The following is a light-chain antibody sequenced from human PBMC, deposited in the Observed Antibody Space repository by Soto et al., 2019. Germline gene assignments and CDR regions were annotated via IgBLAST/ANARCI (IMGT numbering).Light chain of an antibody. CDR3: QHYGTSAL. CDR1: QSVSDSY. CDR2: AS. J-gene: IGKJ3*01. V-gene: IGKV3-20*01. Sequence: EIVLTQSPGTLSLSPGARATLSCRASQSVSDSYLAWYQQKPGQAPRLLIYASSRATGIPDRFSGSGSGTDFTLTISRLEPEDFAVYYCQHYGTSALFGPGTKVDIK.